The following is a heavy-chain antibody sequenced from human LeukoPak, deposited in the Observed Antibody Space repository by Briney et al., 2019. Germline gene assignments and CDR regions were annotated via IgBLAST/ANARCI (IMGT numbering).Heavy chain of an antibody. D-gene: IGHD6-19*01. CDR2: ISGSGGST. CDR3: AKGPKYSSGWY. J-gene: IGHJ4*02. V-gene: IGHV3-23*01. CDR1: GFTFGRYG. Sequence: GGSLRLSCVASGFTFGRYGFPWVRQAPGKGLEWVSAISGSGGSTYYADSVKGRFTISRDNSRNTLYLQMNSLRAEDTAVYYCAKGPKYSSGWYWGQGTLVTVSS.